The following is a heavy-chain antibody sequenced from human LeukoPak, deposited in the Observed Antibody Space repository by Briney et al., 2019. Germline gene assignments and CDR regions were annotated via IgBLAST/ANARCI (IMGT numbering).Heavy chain of an antibody. CDR2: IYYSGST. CDR1: GGSISSSSYY. V-gene: IGHV4-39*07. D-gene: IGHD3-3*01. Sequence: SETLSLTCTVSGGSISSSSYYWGWIRQPPGKGLEWIGSIYYSGSTYYNSSLKSRVTISVDTSKNQFSLKLSSVTAADTAVYYCARAEEYYDFWSGYYRSSWFDPWGQGTLVTVSS. J-gene: IGHJ5*02. CDR3: ARAEEYYDFWSGYYRSSWFDP.